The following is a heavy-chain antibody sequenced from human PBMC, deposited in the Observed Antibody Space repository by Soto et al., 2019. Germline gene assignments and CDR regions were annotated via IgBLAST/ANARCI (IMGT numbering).Heavy chain of an antibody. CDR3: ARVYYYDSSGSDYYYGMDV. J-gene: IGHJ6*02. Sequence: GGSLRLSCAASGFTFSSYWMSWVRQAPGKGPEWVANIKQDGSEKYYVDSVKGRFTISRDNAKNSLYLQMNSLRAEDTAVYYWARVYYYDSSGSDYYYGMDVWGQGATVTVSS. V-gene: IGHV3-7*05. CDR1: GFTFSSYW. D-gene: IGHD3-22*01. CDR2: IKQDGSEK.